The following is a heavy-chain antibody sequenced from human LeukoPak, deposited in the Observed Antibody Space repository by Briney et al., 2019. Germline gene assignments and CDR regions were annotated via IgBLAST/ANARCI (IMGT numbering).Heavy chain of an antibody. Sequence: SETLSLTCAVSGYSISRGYYWGWIRQPPRKGLEWIGSIYHSGSTYYNPSLKSRVTISVDTYKNQFSLKLSSVTAADTAVYYCASKDYYDSSGYYYAYWGQGTLVTVSS. D-gene: IGHD3-22*01. J-gene: IGHJ4*02. CDR2: IYHSGST. CDR1: GYSISRGYY. V-gene: IGHV4-38-2*01. CDR3: ASKDYYDSSGYYYAY.